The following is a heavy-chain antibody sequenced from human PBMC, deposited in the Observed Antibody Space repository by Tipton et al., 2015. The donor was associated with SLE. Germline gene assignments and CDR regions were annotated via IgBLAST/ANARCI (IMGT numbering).Heavy chain of an antibody. J-gene: IGHJ6*03. V-gene: IGHV4-34*01. D-gene: IGHD3-3*01. CDR2: INHSGST. Sequence: LRLSCAVYGGSFSDYSWSWIRQPPGKGLEWIGEINHSGSTNYNPSLKSRVTMSVDTSKKQFSLKLSSVTAADTAVYYCARGQVTIFGVVWAHYYYYMDVWGKGTTVTVSS. CDR3: ARGQVTIFGVVWAHYYYYMDV. CDR1: GGSFSDYS.